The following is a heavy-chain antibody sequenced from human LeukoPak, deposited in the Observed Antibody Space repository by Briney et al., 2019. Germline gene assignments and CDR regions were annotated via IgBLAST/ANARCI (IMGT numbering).Heavy chain of an antibody. Sequence: GGSLRLSCAASGSTFDDYGMSWVRQAPGKGLEWVSGINWNGGSTGYADSVKGRFTISRDNAKNSLYLQMNSLRAEDTAVYYCARMNRGDYYDSSGTDYWGQGTLVTVSS. CDR3: ARMNRGDYYDSSGTDY. CDR1: GSTFDDYG. CDR2: INWNGGST. J-gene: IGHJ4*02. V-gene: IGHV3-20*04. D-gene: IGHD3-22*01.